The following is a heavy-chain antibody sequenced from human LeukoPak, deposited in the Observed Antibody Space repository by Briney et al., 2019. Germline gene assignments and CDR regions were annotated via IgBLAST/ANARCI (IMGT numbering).Heavy chain of an antibody. V-gene: IGHV3-23*01. CDR2: IDASGVNT. J-gene: IGHJ5*02. D-gene: IGHD4-17*01. CDR1: RFTFSGYA. CDR3: AREYGEINWFDP. Sequence: PGGSLRLSCAASRFTFSGYAMYWVRQAPGKGLEWVSCIDASGVNTYYADSVKGRFTISRDNSKNTLYLQMNSLRAEDTAVYYCAREYGEINWFDPWGQGTLVTVSS.